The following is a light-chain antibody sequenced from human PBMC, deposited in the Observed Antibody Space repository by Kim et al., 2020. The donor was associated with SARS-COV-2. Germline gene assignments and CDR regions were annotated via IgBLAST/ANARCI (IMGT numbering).Light chain of an antibody. CDR2: GAS. CDR3: QQYGSPRT. V-gene: IGKV3-20*01. Sequence: LSPGERATRSCRASQSVSSSYLAWYQQKPGQAPRLLIYGASSRATGIPDRFSGSGSGTDFTLTISRLEPEDFAVYYCQQYGSPRTFGQGTKVDIK. J-gene: IGKJ1*01. CDR1: QSVSSSY.